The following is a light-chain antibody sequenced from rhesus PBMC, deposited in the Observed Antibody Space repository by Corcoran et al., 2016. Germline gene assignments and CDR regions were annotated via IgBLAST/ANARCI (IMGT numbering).Light chain of an antibody. CDR3: LQHISYPFT. J-gene: IGKJ3*01. Sequence: DIQMTQSPSSLSASVGDTVTITCRASQGISRYVNWCQQKPGKAPKLLIYAASSLESGGPSRFSGSGSGTDFTLTISSLQPEDFAVYYCLQHISYPFTFGPGTKLDIK. CDR2: AAS. CDR1: QGISRY. V-gene: IGKV1-28*03.